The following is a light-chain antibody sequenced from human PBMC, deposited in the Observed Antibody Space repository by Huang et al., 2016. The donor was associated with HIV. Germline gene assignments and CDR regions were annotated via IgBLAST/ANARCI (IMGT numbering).Light chain of an antibody. J-gene: IGKJ2*01. CDR3: QQRSSWLPYT. Sequence: VLTQSPATLSLSPGERATLSCRASQSLSSYLAWYQQKPGQAPRLLIYDASNRAADIPARFSGSGSGKDFTLTISSLEPEDFAVYYCQQRSSWLPYTFGQGTKLEI. CDR2: DAS. CDR1: QSLSSY. V-gene: IGKV3-11*01.